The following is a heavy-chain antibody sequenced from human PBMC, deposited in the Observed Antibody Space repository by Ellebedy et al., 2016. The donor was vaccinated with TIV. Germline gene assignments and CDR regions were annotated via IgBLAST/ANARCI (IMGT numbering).Heavy chain of an antibody. J-gene: IGHJ4*02. Sequence: AASVKVSCKASGYSFRSYGIIWVRQAPGQGPQWMGRISAYDGNTNYAQKVQGRVTMTTDTSTKTVYMELRNLRSDDSGVDYCARELAYSDSSAWPFWGQGTRLTVSS. CDR1: GYSFRSYG. CDR2: ISAYDGNT. D-gene: IGHD6-6*01. CDR3: ARELAYSDSSAWPF. V-gene: IGHV1-18*01.